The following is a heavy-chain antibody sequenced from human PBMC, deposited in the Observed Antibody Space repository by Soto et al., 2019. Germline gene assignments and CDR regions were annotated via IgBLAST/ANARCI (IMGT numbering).Heavy chain of an antibody. Sequence: QVQLVQSGAEVKKPGSSVKVSCKASGGTFSSYTISWVRQAPGQGLEWMGRIIPILGIANYAQKFQGRVTITADKSTSTAYMELSSLRSEDTAVYYCARDLRPNGSGRYGMDVWGQGTTVTVSS. V-gene: IGHV1-69*08. D-gene: IGHD3-10*01. CDR3: ARDLRPNGSGRYGMDV. J-gene: IGHJ6*02. CDR2: IIPILGIA. CDR1: GGTFSSYT.